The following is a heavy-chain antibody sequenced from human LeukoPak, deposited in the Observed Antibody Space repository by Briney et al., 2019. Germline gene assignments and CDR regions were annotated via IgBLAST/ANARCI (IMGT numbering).Heavy chain of an antibody. Sequence: RGSLRPSCAASGVSIADHGMSWVRQVPGKGLEWVSGINWDGEATAYADSVKGRFTISRDNAKKSLYLEMNSLRDEDTALYYCARDLSSTWYSLAYWGQGTLVTVSS. CDR3: ARDLSSTWYSLAY. CDR2: INWDGEAT. J-gene: IGHJ4*02. V-gene: IGHV3-20*04. CDR1: GVSIADHG. D-gene: IGHD6-13*01.